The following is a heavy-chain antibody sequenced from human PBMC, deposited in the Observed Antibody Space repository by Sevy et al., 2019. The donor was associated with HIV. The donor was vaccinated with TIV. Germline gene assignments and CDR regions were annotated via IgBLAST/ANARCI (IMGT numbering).Heavy chain of an antibody. Sequence: ASVKVSCKASGDTFTNNYIHWVRQAPGQGLEWMGMVDPSAGNTTNAKKFKGRVTMTRDTSTSILYMDLSSLRSEDTAVYYCVRADPDQHFDSWGQGTLVTVSS. J-gene: IGHJ4*02. CDR3: VRADPDQHFDS. CDR1: GDTFTNNY. CDR2: VDPSAGNT. V-gene: IGHV1-46*01.